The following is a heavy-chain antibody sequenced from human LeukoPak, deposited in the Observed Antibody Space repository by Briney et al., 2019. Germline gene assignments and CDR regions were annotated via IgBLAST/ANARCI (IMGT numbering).Heavy chain of an antibody. J-gene: IGHJ4*02. CDR1: GYTFTGYY. Sequence: ASVKVSCKASGYTFTGYYMHWVRQAPGQGLEWMGWINPNSGGTNYAQKSQGRVTMTRDTSISTAYMELSRLRSDDTAVYYCGVTDYYDSSTFRYWGQGTLVTVSS. V-gene: IGHV1-2*02. CDR2: INPNSGGT. CDR3: GVTDYYDSSTFRY. D-gene: IGHD3-22*01.